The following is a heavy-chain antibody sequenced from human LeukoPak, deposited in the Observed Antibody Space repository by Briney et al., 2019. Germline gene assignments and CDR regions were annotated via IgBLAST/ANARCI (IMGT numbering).Heavy chain of an antibody. V-gene: IGHV1-18*04. CDR2: ISGYNGNT. CDR1: GYTFTSYG. J-gene: IGHJ4*02. Sequence: ASVKVSCMASGYTFTSYGISWVRQAPGQGLEWMGWISGYNGNTNYGQKFQGRVTMTTDTSTSTAYMELRSLRSDDTAVYYCARGRYSTSPPDYWGQGTLVTVSS. CDR3: ARGRYSTSPPDY. D-gene: IGHD6-6*01.